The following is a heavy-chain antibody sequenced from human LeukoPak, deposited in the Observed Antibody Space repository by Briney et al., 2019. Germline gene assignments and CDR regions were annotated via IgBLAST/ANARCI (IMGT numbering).Heavy chain of an antibody. CDR3: ARESVDYGDYGYFDY. CDR1: GFTVSSNY. J-gene: IGHJ4*02. Sequence: PGGSLRLSCAASGFTVSSNYMSWVRQAPGKGLEWVSVIYSGGSTYYADSVKGRFTISRDNSKNTLYLQMNSLRAEDTAVYYCARESVDYGDYGYFDYWGQGTLVTVSS. D-gene: IGHD4-17*01. V-gene: IGHV3-53*01. CDR2: IYSGGST.